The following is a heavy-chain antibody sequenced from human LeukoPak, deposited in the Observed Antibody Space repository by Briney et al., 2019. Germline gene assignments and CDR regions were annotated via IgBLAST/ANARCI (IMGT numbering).Heavy chain of an antibody. CDR3: ARDSSSWGSGFDY. CDR2: ISYDGSNK. Sequence: GGSLRLSCAASGFTFSSYAMHWVRQAPGKGLEWVAVISYDGSNKYYADSVKGRFTISRDNPKNTLYLQMNSLRAEDTAVYYCARDSSSWGSGFDYWGQGTLVTVSS. V-gene: IGHV3-30*04. D-gene: IGHD6-13*01. J-gene: IGHJ4*02. CDR1: GFTFSSYA.